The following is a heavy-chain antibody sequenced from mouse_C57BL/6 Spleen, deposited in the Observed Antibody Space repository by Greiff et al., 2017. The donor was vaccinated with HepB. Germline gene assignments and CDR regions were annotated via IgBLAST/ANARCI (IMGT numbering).Heavy chain of an antibody. CDR3: AFYYDYDEDYAMDY. J-gene: IGHJ4*01. CDR2: INPNNGGT. Sequence: EVQLQQSGPELVKPGASVKISCKASGYTFTDYYMNWVKQSHGKSLEWIGDINPNNGGTSYNQKFKGKATLTVDKSSSTAYMELRSLTSEDSAVYYCAFYYDYDEDYAMDYWGQGTSVTVSS. CDR1: GYTFTDYY. D-gene: IGHD2-4*01. V-gene: IGHV1-26*01.